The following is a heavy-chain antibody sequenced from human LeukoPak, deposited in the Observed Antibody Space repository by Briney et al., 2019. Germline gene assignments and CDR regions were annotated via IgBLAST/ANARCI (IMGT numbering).Heavy chain of an antibody. V-gene: IGHV1-69*04. CDR3: ARFETVAAKPFEY. CDR2: IIPILGIA. CDR1: GGTFSSYA. D-gene: IGHD6-19*01. Sequence: ASVKVSCKASGGTFSSYAISWVRQAPGQGLEWMGRIIPILGIANYAQKFQGRVTITADKSTSTAYMELSSLRSEDTAVYYCARFETVAAKPFEYWGQGILVTVSS. J-gene: IGHJ4*02.